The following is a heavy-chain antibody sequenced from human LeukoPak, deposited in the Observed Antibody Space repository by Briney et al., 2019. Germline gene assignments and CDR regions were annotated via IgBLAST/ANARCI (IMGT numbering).Heavy chain of an antibody. CDR3: AKTTDNYYYYYMDV. CDR1: GFTFSSYS. D-gene: IGHD4-17*01. V-gene: IGHV3-21*01. CDR2: ISTSSSYI. J-gene: IGHJ6*03. Sequence: GGSLRLSCAASGFTFSSYSMNWVRQAPGKGLECVSSISTSSSYIYYADSVKGRFTISRDNAKNSLYLQMNSLRAEDTAVYYCAKTTDNYYYYYMDVWGKGTTVTVSS.